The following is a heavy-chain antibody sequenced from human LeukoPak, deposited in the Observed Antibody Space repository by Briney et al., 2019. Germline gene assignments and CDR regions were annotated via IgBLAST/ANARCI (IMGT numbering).Heavy chain of an antibody. CDR2: ISYSGST. CDR3: ARQAGTWDISMGDAFDI. D-gene: IGHD5-18*01. J-gene: IGHJ3*02. Sequence: SETLSLTCTVSGGSISGSNYYWSWIRQPPGKGLEWIGSISYSGSTYCNPSLKSRVTISVDTSKNYFSLKLSSVTAADTAVYFCARQAGTWDISMGDAFDIWGQGTMVTVSS. CDR1: GGSISGSNYY. V-gene: IGHV4-39*01.